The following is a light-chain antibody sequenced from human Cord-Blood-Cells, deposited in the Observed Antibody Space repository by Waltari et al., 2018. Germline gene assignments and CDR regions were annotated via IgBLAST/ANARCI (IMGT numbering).Light chain of an antibody. CDR3: CSYAGSEV. J-gene: IGLJ3*02. CDR2: DVS. Sequence: QSALTQPRSVSGSPGQSVTISCTGTSSDVGGYNYVSWYQQHPGKAPKLMIYDVSKRPSGVPVRFSGSKSGNTAPLTISGLQAEDEADYYCCSYAGSEVFGGGTKLTVL. CDR1: SSDVGGYNY. V-gene: IGLV2-11*01.